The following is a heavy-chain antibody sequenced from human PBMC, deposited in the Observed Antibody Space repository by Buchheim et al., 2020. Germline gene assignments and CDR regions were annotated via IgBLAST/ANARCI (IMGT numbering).Heavy chain of an antibody. Sequence: QVQLQESGPGLVKPSQTLSLTCTVSGGSISSGGYYWSWIRQHPGKGLEWIGYIYYSGSTYYNPSLKSRVTISVDTSKNQFSLKLSSVTAADTAVYYCARRSDVVVVAATAWGYHWYFDLWGRGNL. CDR1: GGSISSGGYY. V-gene: IGHV4-31*03. J-gene: IGHJ2*01. D-gene: IGHD2-15*01. CDR2: IYYSGST. CDR3: ARRSDVVVVAATAWGYHWYFDL.